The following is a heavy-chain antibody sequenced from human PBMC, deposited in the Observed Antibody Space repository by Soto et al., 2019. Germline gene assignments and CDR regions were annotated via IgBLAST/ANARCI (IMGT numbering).Heavy chain of an antibody. CDR2: IYHSGST. Sequence: SETLSLTCAVSGYSISSGYYWGWIRQPPGKGLEWIGSIYHSGSTYYNPSLKRRVTISVDTSKNQFSLKLSSVTAADTAVYYCAREGYSYGSDFDDWGQGTLVTVSS. CDR1: GYSISSGYY. CDR3: AREGYSYGSDFDD. D-gene: IGHD5-18*01. V-gene: IGHV4-38-2*02. J-gene: IGHJ4*02.